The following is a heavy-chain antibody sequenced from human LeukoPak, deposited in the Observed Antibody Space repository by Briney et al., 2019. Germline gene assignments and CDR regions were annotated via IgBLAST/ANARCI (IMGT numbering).Heavy chain of an antibody. Sequence: GGSLRLSCAASGFTSSSYSMNWVRQAPGKGLEWVSSISSSSSYIYYADSVKGRFTISRDNAKNSLYLQMNSLRAEDTAVYYCARDADSSSWSMYYYYGMDVWGQGTTVTVSS. V-gene: IGHV3-21*01. CDR2: ISSSSSYI. D-gene: IGHD6-13*01. J-gene: IGHJ6*02. CDR1: GFTSSSYS. CDR3: ARDADSSSWSMYYYYGMDV.